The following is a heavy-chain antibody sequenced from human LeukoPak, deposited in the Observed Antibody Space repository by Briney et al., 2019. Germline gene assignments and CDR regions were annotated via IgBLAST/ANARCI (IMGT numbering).Heavy chain of an antibody. CDR3: TLYSSSHKNYYYYMDV. Sequence: GGSLRLSCAASGFTFSSYAMHWVRQAPGKGLEWVGRVKSKTNGGTIDYAAPVKGRFTISRDDSKSIAYLQMNSLKTEDTAVYYCTLYSSSHKNYYYYMDVWGKGTTVTVSS. J-gene: IGHJ6*03. CDR2: VKSKTNGGTI. CDR1: GFTFSSYA. V-gene: IGHV3-15*01. D-gene: IGHD6-6*01.